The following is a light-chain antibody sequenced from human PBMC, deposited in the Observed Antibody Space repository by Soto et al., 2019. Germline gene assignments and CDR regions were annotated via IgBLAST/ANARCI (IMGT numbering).Light chain of an antibody. CDR3: QQRSNWPPIT. V-gene: IGKV3-11*01. CDR2: DAS. J-gene: IGKJ5*01. Sequence: EIVLTQSPATLSLSPGERATLSCRASQSVSSYLAWYQQKPGQAPRLLIYDASNRATGIPARFSGSGSGTYFTLTISSLEPKHFAVYYCQQRSNWPPITFGQGTRLEMK. CDR1: QSVSSY.